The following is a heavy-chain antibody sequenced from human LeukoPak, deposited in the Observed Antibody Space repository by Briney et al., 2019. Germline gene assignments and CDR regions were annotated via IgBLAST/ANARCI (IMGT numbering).Heavy chain of an antibody. D-gene: IGHD5/OR15-5a*01. V-gene: IGHV3-21*01. CDR2: ISSSSSYI. J-gene: IGHJ3*02. CDR1: GFTFSSYS. CDR3: AREDLGFTNGAFDI. Sequence: GGSLRLSCAASGFTFSSYSMNWVRQAPGKGLEWVSSISSSSSYIYYADSVKGRFTISRDNAKNSLYLQMNSLRAEDTAVYYCAREDLGFTNGAFDIWGQGTMVTVSS.